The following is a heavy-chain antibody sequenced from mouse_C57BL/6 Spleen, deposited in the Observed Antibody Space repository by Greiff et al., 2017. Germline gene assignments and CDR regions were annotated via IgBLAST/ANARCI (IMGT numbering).Heavy chain of an antibody. CDR3: ARDQDYGSSWYFDV. D-gene: IGHD1-1*01. J-gene: IGHJ1*03. CDR1: GFTFSSYA. CDR2: ISDGGSYT. Sequence: EVQRVESGGGLVKPGGSLKLSCAASGFTFSSYAMSWVRQTPEKRLEWVATISDGGSYTYYPDNVKGRFTFSRDNAKNNLYLQMSHLKSEDTAMYYCARDQDYGSSWYFDVWGTGTTVTVSS. V-gene: IGHV5-4*01.